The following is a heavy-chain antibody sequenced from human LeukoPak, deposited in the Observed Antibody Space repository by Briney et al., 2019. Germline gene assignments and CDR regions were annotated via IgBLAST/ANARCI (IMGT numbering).Heavy chain of an antibody. CDR1: GGSISSGSYY. Sequence: SETLSLTCTVSGGSISSGSYYWSWIRQPAGKGLEWNGRIYTSGSTNYNPSLKSRVTISVDTSKNQFSLKLSSVTAADTAVYYCARQEKSSGWGGSFDYWGQGTLVTVSS. CDR2: IYTSGST. CDR3: ARQEKSSGWGGSFDY. J-gene: IGHJ4*02. D-gene: IGHD6-19*01. V-gene: IGHV4-61*02.